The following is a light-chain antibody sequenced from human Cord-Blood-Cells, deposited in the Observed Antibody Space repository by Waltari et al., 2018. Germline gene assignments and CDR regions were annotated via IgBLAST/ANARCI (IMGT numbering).Light chain of an antibody. CDR2: AAS. V-gene: IGKV1-39*01. CDR1: QSISSY. CDR3: QQSYSTPHS. J-gene: IGKJ2*03. Sequence: DIQMTQSPSSLSASVGARVTITCRASQSISSYLNWYQQKPGKAPKLLIYAASSLQSGVPSRFSGSGSGTDFTLTISSLQPEDFATYYWQQSYSTPHSFGQGTKLEIK.